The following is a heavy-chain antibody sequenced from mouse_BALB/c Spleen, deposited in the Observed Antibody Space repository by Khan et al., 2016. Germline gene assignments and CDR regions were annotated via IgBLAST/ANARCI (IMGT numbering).Heavy chain of an antibody. Sequence: EVKLLASGGGLVQPGGSLKLSCAASAFDFSRYWMTWVRQAPGKGLEWIGEINPDSSTINYTPSLKDKFIISRDNAKNTLYLQMSKVRSEDTALYYCARRGYYGYWFFDNWGAGTTVTVSS. V-gene: IGHV4-1*02. CDR1: AFDFSRYW. CDR2: INPDSSTI. D-gene: IGHD1-1*01. CDR3: ARRGYYGYWFFDN. J-gene: IGHJ1*01.